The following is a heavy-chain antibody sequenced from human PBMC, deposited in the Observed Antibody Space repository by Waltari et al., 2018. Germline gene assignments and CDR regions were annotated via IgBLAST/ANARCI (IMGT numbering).Heavy chain of an antibody. D-gene: IGHD3-22*01. CDR3: AKPLYTSGWHGYET. V-gene: IGHV4-34*02. J-gene: IGHJ5*02. CDR2: INDGGIT. CDR1: GGSFRAYY. Sequence: QVQLQQWGAGQLKTSETLSLTCAVSGGSFRAYYWAWIRQRPGKGLEWIGEINDGGITNSNPSLKSLVTISVDTSKNQFSLRLTSVTGADTAVYYCAKPLYTSGWHGYETWGPGNLVTVSS.